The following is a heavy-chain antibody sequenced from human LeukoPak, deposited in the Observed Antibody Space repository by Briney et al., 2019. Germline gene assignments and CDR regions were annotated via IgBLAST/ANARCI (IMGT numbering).Heavy chain of an antibody. Sequence: GGSLRLSCAASGFTFSSYGMNWVRQAPGKGLEWVAVIWYDGSNKYYADSVKGRFTISRDNSKNTLYLQMNSLRAEDTAVYYCARDDYGDSFDYWGQGTLVTVSS. V-gene: IGHV3-33*01. D-gene: IGHD4-17*01. CDR3: ARDDYGDSFDY. J-gene: IGHJ4*02. CDR1: GFTFSSYG. CDR2: IWYDGSNK.